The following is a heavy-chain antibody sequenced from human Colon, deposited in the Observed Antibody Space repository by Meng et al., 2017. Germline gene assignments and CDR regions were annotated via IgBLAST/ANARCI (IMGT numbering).Heavy chain of an antibody. Sequence: GESLKISCAASGFTFSKAWMSWVRQPPGKGLEWVGRIKSKSDGGTTDYVAPVKDRFTISRDDSKTTLYLRMNGLKAEDTAVYYCVIGGGVRGVKGFENWGQGTLVTVSS. J-gene: IGHJ4*02. CDR1: GFTFSKAW. CDR2: IKSKSDGGTT. CDR3: VIGGGVRGVKGFEN. V-gene: IGHV3-15*01. D-gene: IGHD3-10*01.